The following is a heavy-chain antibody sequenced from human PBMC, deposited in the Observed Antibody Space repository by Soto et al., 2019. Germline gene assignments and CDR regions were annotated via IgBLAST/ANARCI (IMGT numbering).Heavy chain of an antibody. CDR1: GGSISSGGYY. D-gene: IGHD5-18*01. CDR3: ARSGYSYGPNPLLY. V-gene: IGHV4-31*03. J-gene: IGHJ4*02. CDR2: IYYSGST. Sequence: QVQLQESGPGLVKPSQTLSLTCTVSGGSISSGGYYWSWIRQHPGKGLEWIGYIYYSGSTYYNPSLQSRVTISEDTSKNPFSLKLSSVTAADTAVYYCARSGYSYGPNPLLYWGQGTLVTVSS.